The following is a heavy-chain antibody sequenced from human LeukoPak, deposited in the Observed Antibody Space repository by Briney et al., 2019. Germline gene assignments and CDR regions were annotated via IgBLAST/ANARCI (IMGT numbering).Heavy chain of an antibody. V-gene: IGHV3-21*01. CDR3: AREGRYDFWSGIRSYYYYGMDV. D-gene: IGHD3-3*01. Sequence: GGSLRLSCAASGFTFSSYSMNWVRQAPGKGLGWVSSISSSSSYIYYADSVKGRFTISRDNAKNSLYLQMNSLRAEDTAVYYCAREGRYDFWSGIRSYYYYGMDVWGQGTTVTVSS. J-gene: IGHJ6*02. CDR1: GFTFSSYS. CDR2: ISSSSSYI.